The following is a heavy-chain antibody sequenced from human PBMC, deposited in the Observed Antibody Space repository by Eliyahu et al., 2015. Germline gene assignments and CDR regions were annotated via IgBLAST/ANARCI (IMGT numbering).Heavy chain of an antibody. V-gene: IGHV3-73*02. CDR2: IRTKANNHTT. D-gene: IGHD1-7*01. CDR3: TITGTANTYYFYGMDV. Sequence: EVQLVESGGGLVQPGGSLKLSCAASGPTFSGSAVHWVRQASGKGLGWVGRIRTKANNHTTSYAASLNGRFTISRDDSKNTAYLQMNSLKTEDTAMYYCTITGTANTYYFYGMDVWGQGTTVTVSS. J-gene: IGHJ6*02. CDR1: GPTFSGSA.